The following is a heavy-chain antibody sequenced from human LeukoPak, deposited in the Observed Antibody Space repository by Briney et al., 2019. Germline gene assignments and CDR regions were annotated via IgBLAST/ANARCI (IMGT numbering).Heavy chain of an antibody. D-gene: IGHD2-2*01. J-gene: IGHJ6*03. V-gene: IGHV1-69*13. Sequence: GASVKVSCKASGGTFSSYAISWVRQAPGQGLEWMGGIIPIFGTANYAQKFQGRVTITADESTSTAYMELSSLRSEDTAVYYCATVVPAAIRYYYYYYMDVWGKGTTVTVSS. CDR1: GGTFSSYA. CDR3: ATVVPAAIRYYYYYYMDV. CDR2: IIPIFGTA.